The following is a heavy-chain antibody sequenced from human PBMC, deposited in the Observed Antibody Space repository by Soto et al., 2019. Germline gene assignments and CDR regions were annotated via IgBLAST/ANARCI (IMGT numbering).Heavy chain of an antibody. CDR1: GYAFSGYQ. J-gene: IGHJ4*02. V-gene: IGHV1-2*02. Sequence: QVQLVQSGAEVKKPGASVKVSCKASGYAFSGYQMHWLRQAPGQGLEWVGWNNPDSGGTNYAQKLQGRVTMTRDTAISTIYLELSSLTSDDTAVYYCARGFSGGTCFLLSFWGQGTLVTVSS. D-gene: IGHD2-15*01. CDR2: NNPDSGGT. CDR3: ARGFSGGTCFLLSF.